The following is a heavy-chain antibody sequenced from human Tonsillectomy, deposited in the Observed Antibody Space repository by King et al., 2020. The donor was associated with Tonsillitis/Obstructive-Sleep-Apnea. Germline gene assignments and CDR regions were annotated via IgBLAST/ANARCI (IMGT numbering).Heavy chain of an antibody. CDR3: ARRGLSSSWYPFDY. D-gene: IGHD6-13*01. Sequence: QLVQSGAAVKKPGASVKVSCKASGYTFTTYDISWVRQAPGQGLEWMGWISAYNGNTNYAQKLQGRVTMTTDTSTSTAYMELRRLRSDDTAVYYCARRGLSSSWYPFDYWGQGTLVTVSS. V-gene: IGHV1-18*01. CDR2: ISAYNGNT. J-gene: IGHJ4*02. CDR1: GYTFTTYD.